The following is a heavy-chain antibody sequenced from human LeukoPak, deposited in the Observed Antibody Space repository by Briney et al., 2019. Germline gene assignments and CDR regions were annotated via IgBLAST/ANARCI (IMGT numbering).Heavy chain of an antibody. CDR1: CFTFNRYG. Sequence: GASVDVSFQASCFTFNRYGICRGRPAPGQGVEGVGGISAYNGNTNYAQKLQGRVTMTTDTSTSTAYMELRSLRSDDTAVYYCARVLTMVRGAFNWFDPWGQGTLVTVSS. V-gene: IGHV1-18*01. CDR2: ISAYNGNT. D-gene: IGHD3-10*01. J-gene: IGHJ5*02. CDR3: ARVLTMVRGAFNWFDP.